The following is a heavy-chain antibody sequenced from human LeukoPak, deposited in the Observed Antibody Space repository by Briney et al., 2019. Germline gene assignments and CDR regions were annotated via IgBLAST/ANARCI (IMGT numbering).Heavy chain of an antibody. V-gene: IGHV3-33*01. CDR1: GFTFSSYG. D-gene: IGHD5-12*01. Sequence: PGGSLRPSCAASGFTFSSYGMHWVRRAPGKGLVWVAVIWYDGSNKYYADSVKGRFTISRDNSKNTLYLQMNSLRAEDTAVYYCARNRGYSGRDYFDYWGQGTLVTVSS. CDR2: IWYDGSNK. CDR3: ARNRGYSGRDYFDY. J-gene: IGHJ4*02.